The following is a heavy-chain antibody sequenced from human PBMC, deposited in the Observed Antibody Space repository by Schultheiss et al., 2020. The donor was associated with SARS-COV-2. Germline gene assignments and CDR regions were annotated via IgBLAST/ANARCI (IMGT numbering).Heavy chain of an antibody. CDR3: ARDGALGGMDV. CDR2: IDTDGSTT. J-gene: IGHJ6*02. CDR1: GFTFSMYW. D-gene: IGHD3-16*01. Sequence: GGSLRLSCAASGFTFSMYWMHWVRQAPGKGLEWVSRIDTDGSTTSYADSVKGRFTISRDNAKNTLYLQMNSLRAEDTAVYYCARDGALGGMDVWGQGTTVTVSS. V-gene: IGHV3-74*01.